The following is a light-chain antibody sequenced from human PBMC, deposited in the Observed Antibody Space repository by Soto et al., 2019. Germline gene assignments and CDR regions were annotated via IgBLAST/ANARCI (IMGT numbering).Light chain of an antibody. Sequence: EIVLTQSPGTLSLSPGERATLSCRASQSASSYFAWYQQKPGQAPRLLIYDASNRATGIPARFSGSGSGTDFTLTISSLEPEDFAVYYCQQRSNWPITFGQGTRLEIK. CDR2: DAS. CDR3: QQRSNWPIT. CDR1: QSASSY. J-gene: IGKJ5*01. V-gene: IGKV3-11*01.